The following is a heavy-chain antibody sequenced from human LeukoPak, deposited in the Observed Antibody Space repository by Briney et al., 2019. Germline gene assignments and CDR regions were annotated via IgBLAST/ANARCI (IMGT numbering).Heavy chain of an antibody. CDR2: ISSSGSTI. J-gene: IGHJ3*02. D-gene: IGHD6-13*01. CDR3: VREGIADAFDI. Sequence: GALRLSCAASGFTFSSYEMNWVRQAPGKGLEWISYISSSGSTIYYADSVKGRFTISRDNAKNSLYLQMNSLRVEDTAVYYCVREGIADAFDIWGQGTMVTASS. CDR1: GFTFSSYE. V-gene: IGHV3-48*03.